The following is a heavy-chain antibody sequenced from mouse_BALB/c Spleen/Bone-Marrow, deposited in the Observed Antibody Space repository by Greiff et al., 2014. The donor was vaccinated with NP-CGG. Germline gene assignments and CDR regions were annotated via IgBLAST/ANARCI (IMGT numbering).Heavy chain of an antibody. CDR1: GYTFSSYW. Sequence: VQLQQSGAELARPGASVKLSCKASGYTFSSYWMRWVKQRPGQGLEWIGSIYPGDGDTRYTQKFKGKATLTADKSSSTAYIQLSSLASEDSAVYYCARGAYYRYGGFAYWGQGTLVTVSA. CDR2: IYPGDGDT. CDR3: ARGAYYRYGGFAY. V-gene: IGHV1-87*01. J-gene: IGHJ3*01. D-gene: IGHD2-14*01.